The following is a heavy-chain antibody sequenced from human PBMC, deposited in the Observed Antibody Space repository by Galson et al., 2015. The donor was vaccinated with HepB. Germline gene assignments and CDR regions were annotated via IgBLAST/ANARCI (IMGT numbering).Heavy chain of an antibody. CDR3: ARDSGYVSGWYAGRGGFDY. CDR1: GFTLSSYA. J-gene: IGHJ4*02. CDR2: ISYDGRNQ. V-gene: IGHV3-30*03. Sequence: SLRLSCAASGFTLSSYAIHWVRQAPGKGLEWVTVISYDGRNQNYADSVMGRFTISRDNSKDTVYLHMSSLRADDTAVYYCARDSGYVSGWYAGRGGFDYWGQGTLVTVSS. D-gene: IGHD6-19*01.